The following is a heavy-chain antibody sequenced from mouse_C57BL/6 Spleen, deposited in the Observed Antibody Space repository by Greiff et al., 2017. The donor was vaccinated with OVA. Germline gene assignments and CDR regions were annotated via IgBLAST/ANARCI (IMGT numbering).Heavy chain of an antibody. D-gene: IGHD2-4*01. V-gene: IGHV1-74*01. J-gene: IGHJ4*01. CDR1: GYTFTSYW. CDR2: IHPSDSDT. CDR3: AMGVIYYDYDGPMDY. Sequence: QVQLQQPGAELVKPGASVKVSCKASGYTFTSYWMHWVKQRPGQGLEWIGRIHPSDSDTNYNQKFKGKATLTVDKSSRTAYMQLSSLTSEDSAVYYCAMGVIYYDYDGPMDYWGQGTSVTVSS.